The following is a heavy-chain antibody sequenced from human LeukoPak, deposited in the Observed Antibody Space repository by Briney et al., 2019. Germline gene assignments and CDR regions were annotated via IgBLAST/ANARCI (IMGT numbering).Heavy chain of an antibody. CDR2: MSFDVNNK. Sequence: PGGSLRLSCATSGLTLSSYAFHWVRQAPGKGLEWVATMSFDVNNKYYADSVRGRFTISRDNSKNTLYLQMNSLRAEGTAVYSCARGYCTSSSCYKDYWGQGTLATVSS. V-gene: IGHV3-30*04. D-gene: IGHD2-2*02. CDR1: GLTLSSYA. J-gene: IGHJ4*02. CDR3: ARGYCTSSSCYKDY.